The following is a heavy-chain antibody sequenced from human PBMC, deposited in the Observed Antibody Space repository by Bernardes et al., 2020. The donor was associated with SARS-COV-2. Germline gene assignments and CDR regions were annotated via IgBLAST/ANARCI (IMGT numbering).Heavy chain of an antibody. Sequence: GGSLRLSFAASGFTFSNFEINWVRQAPGKGLEWISYISSRGSTIHYADSVKGRLTISRDNAKNSVYMQMNSLRAEDTAVYYCARAPNFFYGMDVWGQGTTVTVSS. CDR2: ISSRGSTI. CDR3: ARAPNFFYGMDV. CDR1: GFTFSNFE. J-gene: IGHJ6*02. V-gene: IGHV3-48*03.